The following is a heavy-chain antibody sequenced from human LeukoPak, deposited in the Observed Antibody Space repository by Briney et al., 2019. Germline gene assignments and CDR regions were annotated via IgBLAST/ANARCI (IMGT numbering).Heavy chain of an antibody. D-gene: IGHD3-16*01. CDR2: ISAYNGNT. CDR3: ARGGEAIMITFGEGTCFDY. Sequence: ASVKVSCKASGYTFTSYGISWVRQAPGQGLEWMGWISAYNGNTNYAQKLQGRVTMTTDTSTSTAYMELRSLRSDDTAVYYCARGGEAIMITFGEGTCFDYWGQGTLVTVSS. CDR1: GYTFTSYG. J-gene: IGHJ4*02. V-gene: IGHV1-18*01.